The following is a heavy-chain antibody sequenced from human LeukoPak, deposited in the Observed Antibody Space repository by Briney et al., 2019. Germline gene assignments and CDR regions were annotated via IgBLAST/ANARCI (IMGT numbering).Heavy chain of an antibody. J-gene: IGHJ4*02. CDR1: GFTFSNYA. V-gene: IGHV3-23*01. CDR3: AKDSSGFYYPPDY. Sequence: GGSLRLSCAASGFTFSNYAMTWVRQAPGKGLEWASAISGSGGSTYYADSVKGRFTISRDNSKNTLYLQMNSLRAEDTAIYYCAKDSSGFYYPPDYWGQGTLITVSS. CDR2: ISGSGGST. D-gene: IGHD3-22*01.